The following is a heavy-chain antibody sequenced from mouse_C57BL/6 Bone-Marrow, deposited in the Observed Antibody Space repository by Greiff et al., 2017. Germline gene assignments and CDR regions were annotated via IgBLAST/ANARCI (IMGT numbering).Heavy chain of an antibody. CDR2: IWGDGGT. Sequence: QVQLKESGPGLVAPSQSLSITCTASGFSLTSYGVSWVRQPPGQGLEWLGVIWGDGGTNYHSALISRLSISKDNSKSQVFLRLNNLQTDSTATYYCAKHGSSLYYYAKGYWGQGTSVTVSS. J-gene: IGHJ4*01. CDR1: GFSLTSYG. CDR3: AKHGSSLYYYAKGY. V-gene: IGHV2-3*01. D-gene: IGHD1-1*01.